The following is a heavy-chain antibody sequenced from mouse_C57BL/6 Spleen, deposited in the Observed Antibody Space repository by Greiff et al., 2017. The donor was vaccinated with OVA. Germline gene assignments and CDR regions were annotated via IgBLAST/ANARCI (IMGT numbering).Heavy chain of an antibody. CDR1: GYSFTGYY. CDR3: ERSDYYGSEGYFDV. CDR2: INPRTGGT. D-gene: IGHD1-1*01. Sequence: EVQLQQSGPELVKPGASVKISCKASGYSFTGYYMTWVKQSPEKSLEWIGEINPRTGGTTYNQKFKAKATLTVDKSSSTAYMKLNSLTYDDSAVYDCERSDYYGSEGYFDVWGTGTTVTVSS. V-gene: IGHV1-42*01. J-gene: IGHJ1*03.